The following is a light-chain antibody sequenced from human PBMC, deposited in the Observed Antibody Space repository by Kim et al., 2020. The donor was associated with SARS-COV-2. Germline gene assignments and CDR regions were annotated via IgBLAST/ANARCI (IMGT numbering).Light chain of an antibody. CDR2: DAS. V-gene: IGKV1D-13*01. J-gene: IGKJ2*01. Sequence: SASVGDRVTITCRASQGISSALAWYQQKPGKAPNLLIYDASSLQSGVPSRFSGSGSGTDFTLTITSLQPEDFATYYCQQFNDYPRTFGQGTKLEI. CDR1: QGISSA. CDR3: QQFNDYPRT.